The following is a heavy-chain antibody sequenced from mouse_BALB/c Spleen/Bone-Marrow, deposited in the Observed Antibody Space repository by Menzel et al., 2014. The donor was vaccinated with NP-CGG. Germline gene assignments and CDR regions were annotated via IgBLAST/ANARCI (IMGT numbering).Heavy chain of an antibody. J-gene: IGHJ2*01. V-gene: IGHV1-80*01. CDR2: IHPGDGDT. Sequence: VKLMESGAELVRPGSSVKISCKASGYTFTNFWMNWVKQRPGQGLEWIGQIHPGDGDTNNNGKFKVKATLTTDKSSSTAYMQLSSLSSEDSAVYFCARVYYGNLDYWGQGTTLTVSS. CDR1: GYTFTNFW. CDR3: ARVYYGNLDY. D-gene: IGHD2-1*01.